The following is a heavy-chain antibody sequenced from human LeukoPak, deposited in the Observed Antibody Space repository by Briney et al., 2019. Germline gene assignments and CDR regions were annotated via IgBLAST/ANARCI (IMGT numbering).Heavy chain of an antibody. CDR1: GFTFSSYA. CDR2: ISYDGSNK. V-gene: IGHV3-30-3*01. J-gene: IGHJ4*02. CDR3: ARGLPYCSSTSCYLHTDGDYFDY. Sequence: GGSLRLSCAASGFTFSSYAMHWVRQAPGKGLEWVAVISYDGSNKYYADSVKGRFTISRDNSKNTLYLQMNSLRAEDTAVYYCARGLPYCSSTSCYLHTDGDYFDYWGQGTLVTVSS. D-gene: IGHD2-2*01.